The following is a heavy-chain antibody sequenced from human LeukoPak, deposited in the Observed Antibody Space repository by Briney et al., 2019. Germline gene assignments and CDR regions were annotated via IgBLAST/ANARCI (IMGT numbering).Heavy chain of an antibody. J-gene: IGHJ4*02. D-gene: IGHD3-9*01. CDR2: ISGYNGKT. CDR3: ARDYDILTGYREKNFDY. CDR1: GYTFNTYG. Sequence: ASVKVSCKASGYTFNTYGITWVRQAPGQGLEWMGWISGYNGKTKYAQKLQDRVTMTTDTSTTTAYMELSRLRSDDTAVYYCARDYDILTGYREKNFDYWGQGTLVTVSS. V-gene: IGHV1-18*01.